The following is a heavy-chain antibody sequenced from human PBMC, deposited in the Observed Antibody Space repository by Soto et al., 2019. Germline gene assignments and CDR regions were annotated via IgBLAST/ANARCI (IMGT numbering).Heavy chain of an antibody. CDR3: ARDLSGTYSSYYYYGMDV. CDR1: GDSFTNYW. Sequence: PGESLKISCKVSGDSFTNYWIGWVRQMPGQGLEWMGIIYPGDSDTRYSPSFQGQITISVAKNSLYLQMSSLRAEDTAVYYCARDLSGTYSSYYYYGMDVWGQGTTVTVSS. CDR2: IYPGDSDT. D-gene: IGHD1-26*01. V-gene: IGHV5-51*01. J-gene: IGHJ6*02.